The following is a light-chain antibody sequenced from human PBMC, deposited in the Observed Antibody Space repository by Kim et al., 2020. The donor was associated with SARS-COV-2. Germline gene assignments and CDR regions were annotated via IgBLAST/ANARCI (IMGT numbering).Light chain of an antibody. J-gene: IGKJ1*01. Sequence: AAVGDRFPITCRASQGISKYLAWYQQKPGKVPKVLIYGATALQSGVPSRFSGSGSGTDFTLTISSLQPEDVATYYCQKYNSAPWTFGQGTKVDIK. CDR1: QGISKY. V-gene: IGKV1-27*01. CDR2: GAT. CDR3: QKYNSAPWT.